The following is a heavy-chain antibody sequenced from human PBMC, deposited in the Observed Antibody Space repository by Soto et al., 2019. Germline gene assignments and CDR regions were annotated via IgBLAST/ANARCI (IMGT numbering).Heavy chain of an antibody. J-gene: IGHJ5*02. V-gene: IGHV1-8*02. D-gene: IGHD5-18*01. CDR2: MNPGSGDT. CDR3: ARMESFGSLNWFDP. CDR1: GYTFTNND. Sequence: QVQLVQSGAEVKKPGAEVKVSCKASGYTFTNNDVSWVRQATGQGLEWMGWMNPGSGDTGYAQKFQGRDTMTRDISIDTAYMEQNRLTSEDTAIYYCARMESFGSLNWFDPWGQGTLVTVSS.